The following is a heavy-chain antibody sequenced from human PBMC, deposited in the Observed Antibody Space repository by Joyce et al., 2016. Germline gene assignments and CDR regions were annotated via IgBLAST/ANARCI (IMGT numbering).Heavy chain of an antibody. CDR3: SRLTTTHLDC. V-gene: IGHV4-34*01. J-gene: IGHJ1*01. D-gene: IGHD4-11*01. Sequence: QVQLQPWGAGLLKPSETLSLICAVNGGSISGYYWSWIRQPPGKGLEWIGEIYHSGSAIYNPSLKNRVTISVDTSKNQVSLNLSSVTAADTAVYYCSRLTTTHLDCWGQGSLVTVSS. CDR2: IYHSGSA. CDR1: GGSISGYY.